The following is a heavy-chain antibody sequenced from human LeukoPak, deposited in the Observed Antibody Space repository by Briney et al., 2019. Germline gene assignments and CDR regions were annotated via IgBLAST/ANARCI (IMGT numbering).Heavy chain of an antibody. CDR1: GYTFTSYY. Sequence: ASVTVSCKASGYTFTSYYMHWVRQAPGQGLEWMGIINPSGGSTSYAQKFQGRVTMTRDMSTSTVYMELSSLRSEDTAVYYCARDHVDTAMDRYPVVFDYWGQGTLVTVSS. J-gene: IGHJ4*02. V-gene: IGHV1-46*01. CDR3: ARDHVDTAMDRYPVVFDY. D-gene: IGHD5-18*01. CDR2: INPSGGST.